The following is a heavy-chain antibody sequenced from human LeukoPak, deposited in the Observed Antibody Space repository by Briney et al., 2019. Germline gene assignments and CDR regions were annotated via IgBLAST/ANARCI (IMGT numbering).Heavy chain of an antibody. CDR2: INPSGGST. J-gene: IGHJ4*02. D-gene: IGHD3-16*01. CDR3: AKMGGVYTLTEGFDY. V-gene: IGHV1-46*01. Sequence: GASVKVSCKASGYIFTSYNIYWVRQAPGQGLEWMGIINPSGGSTNYAQKFQGRVTMTRDTSTSTVYMELSSLRAEDTAVYYCAKMGGVYTLTEGFDYWGQGTLVTVSS. CDR1: GYIFTSYN.